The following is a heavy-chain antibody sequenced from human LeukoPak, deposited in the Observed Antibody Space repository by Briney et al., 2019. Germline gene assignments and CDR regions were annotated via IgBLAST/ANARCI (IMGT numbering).Heavy chain of an antibody. V-gene: IGHV1-46*01. D-gene: IGHD3-16*02. CDR1: GYSFTSHY. CDR3: ARDNSVGGIAWWFDP. CDR2: INPSGSGT. J-gene: IGHJ5*02. Sequence: GASVKVSCKASGYSFTSHYMHWVRQAPGQGLEWMGLINPSGSGTLYAQKFQGRVTMTRDMSTTTDYMELSSLRSEDTAVYYCARDNSVGGIAWWFDPWGQGTLVTVSS.